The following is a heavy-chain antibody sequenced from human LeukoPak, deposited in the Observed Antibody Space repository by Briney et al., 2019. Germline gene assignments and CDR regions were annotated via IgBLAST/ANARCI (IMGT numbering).Heavy chain of an antibody. CDR1: GGSFSGYY. V-gene: IGHV4-34*01. CDR2: INHSGST. Sequence: SETLSLTCAVYGGSFSGYYRSWIRQPPGKGLEWVGEINHSGSTNYNPSLKSRVTISVDTSKNQFSLKLSSVTAADAAVYYCARRVGRYFGERAYYYNYMDVWGKGTTVTISS. CDR3: ARRVGRYFGERAYYYNYMDV. D-gene: IGHD3-10*01. J-gene: IGHJ6*03.